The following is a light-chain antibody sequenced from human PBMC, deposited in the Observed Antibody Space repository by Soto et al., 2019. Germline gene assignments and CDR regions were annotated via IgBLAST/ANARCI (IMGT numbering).Light chain of an antibody. CDR3: CSYAGSSTYV. V-gene: IGLV2-23*02. Sequence: QSVLTQPASVSGSPGQSITLSCTGTSSDVGSYNFVSWYQQQPGRAPKLMIYEVNKRPSGVSNRFSGSKSGNTASLTISGLQDEDEADYYCCSYAGSSTYVFGTGTKVTVL. J-gene: IGLJ1*01. CDR1: SSDVGSYNF. CDR2: EVN.